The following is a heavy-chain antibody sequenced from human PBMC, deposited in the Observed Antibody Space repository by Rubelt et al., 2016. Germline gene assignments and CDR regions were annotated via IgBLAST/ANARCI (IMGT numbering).Heavy chain of an antibody. CDR2: ITHSGST. CDR3: VRIFDH. J-gene: IGHJ4*02. CDR1: DGSFSAYY. Sequence: QVQLRQWGAGLLKPSETLSLTCAVYDGSFSAYYWSWIRQPPGKGLEWIGEITHSGSTYYNSSLQSRVSISVDTSKTQFSLKLSSMTAADTAVYYFVRIFDHWGQGTLVTVSS. V-gene: IGHV4-34*02.